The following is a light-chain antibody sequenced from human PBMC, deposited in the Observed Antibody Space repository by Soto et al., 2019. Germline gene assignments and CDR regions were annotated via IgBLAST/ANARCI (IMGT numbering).Light chain of an antibody. CDR1: QSVGSN. V-gene: IGKV3D-15*01. CDR3: QQCNNWPPWT. CDR2: GAS. Sequence: EIVMTQSPATLSVSPGERATLSCRASQSVGSNLVWYQQKPGQAPRLLIDGASTRATGIPARFSGSGSGTEFTLTISSLQSEDSAVYFCQQCNNWPPWTFGQGTKV. J-gene: IGKJ1*01.